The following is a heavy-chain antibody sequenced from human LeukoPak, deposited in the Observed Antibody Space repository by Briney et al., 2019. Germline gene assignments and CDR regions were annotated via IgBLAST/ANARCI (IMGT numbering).Heavy chain of an antibody. V-gene: IGHV1-69*13. Sequence: WASVKVSCKASGGTFSNYAISWVRQAPRQGLEWMGGIIPIFDTADNAQKFQGRLTITADESTSTAYMELSSLRAEDTAVYYCARDLLGSATSYSSGAWDYWGQGTLVTVSS. CDR1: GGTFSNYA. J-gene: IGHJ4*02. D-gene: IGHD3-9*01. CDR3: ARDLLGSATSYSSGAWDY. CDR2: IIPIFDTA.